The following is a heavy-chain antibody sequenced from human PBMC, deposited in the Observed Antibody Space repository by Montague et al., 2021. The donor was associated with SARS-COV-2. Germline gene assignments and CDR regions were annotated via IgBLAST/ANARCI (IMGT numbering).Heavy chain of an antibody. D-gene: IGHD2-2*02. CDR3: ARDRRYCSGTSCYTGYYYYFKDV. CDR2: SRGT. J-gene: IGHJ6*03. Sequence: SRGTNYNPSLKSRVNMSLDTSKNQFSLKLSSVTAADTAVYYCARDRRYCSGTSCYTGYYYYFKDVWGNGTTVTVSS. V-gene: IGHV4-4*07.